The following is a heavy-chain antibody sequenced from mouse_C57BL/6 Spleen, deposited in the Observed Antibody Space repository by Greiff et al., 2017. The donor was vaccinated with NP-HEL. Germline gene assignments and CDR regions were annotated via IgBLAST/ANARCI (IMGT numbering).Heavy chain of an antibody. CDR2: IYPGSGNT. CDR1: GYTFTDYY. D-gene: IGHD1-1*01. J-gene: IGHJ3*01. Sequence: VQLQQSGAELVRPGASVKLSCKASGYTFTDYYINWVKQRPGQGLEWIARIYPGSGNTYYNEKFKGKATLTAEKSSSTAYMQLSSLTSEDSAVYFGAREDYGSSPFAYWGQGTLVTGSA. CDR3: AREDYGSSPFAY. V-gene: IGHV1-76*01.